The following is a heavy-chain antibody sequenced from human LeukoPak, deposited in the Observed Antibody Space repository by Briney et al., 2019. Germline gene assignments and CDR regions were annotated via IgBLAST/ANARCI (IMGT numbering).Heavy chain of an antibody. CDR2: ISAYDGNP. D-gene: IGHD3-10*01. V-gene: IGHV1-18*01. Sequence: ASVKVSCKTSGYSFTNYGISWVRQAPGQGLEWMGWISAYDGNPIYAQKLQGRVTMSTDTSTSTVYMELRSLRSDDTAVYYCARTTMVRGTYYMDVWGKGTTVTVSS. CDR3: ARTTMVRGTYYMDV. CDR1: GYSFTNYG. J-gene: IGHJ6*03.